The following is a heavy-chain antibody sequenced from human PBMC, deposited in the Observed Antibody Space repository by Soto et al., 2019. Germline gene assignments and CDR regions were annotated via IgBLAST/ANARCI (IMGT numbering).Heavy chain of an antibody. CDR2: VNPSGGST. D-gene: IGHD2-15*01. V-gene: IGHV1-46*01. Sequence: QVQLVQSGAEVKKPGASVKVSCKASGYIFTAYSMHWVRQAPGQGLEWMGVVNPSGGSTNYAQKVRSRITMTSDTSTSTVYMDLSSLTSEDTAVYYCAREENCSDGVCYSEYFQRWGQGTLVTVSS. J-gene: IGHJ1*01. CDR1: GYIFTAYS. CDR3: AREENCSDGVCYSEYFQR.